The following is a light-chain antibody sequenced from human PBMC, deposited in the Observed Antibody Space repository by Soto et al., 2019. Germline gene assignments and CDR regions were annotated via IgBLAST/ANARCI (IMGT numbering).Light chain of an antibody. CDR3: CSSAGSSTVI. CDR2: DVS. Sequence: QSALTQPRSVSGSPGQSVTISCTGTSRDVGAYNYVSWYQQHPGKAPKLIIYDVSKCPSGVPDRFSGSKSGTTASLTISGLQAEDEADYYCCSSAGSSTVIFGGGTKLTVL. CDR1: SRDVGAYNY. J-gene: IGLJ2*01. V-gene: IGLV2-11*01.